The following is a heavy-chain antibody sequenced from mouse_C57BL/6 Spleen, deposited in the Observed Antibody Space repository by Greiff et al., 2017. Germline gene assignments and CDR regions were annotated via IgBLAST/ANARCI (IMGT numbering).Heavy chain of an antibody. V-gene: IGHV8-12*01. CDR1: GFSLSTSGMG. CDR3: ARRGLVVATEDYYYAMDY. J-gene: IGHJ4*01. D-gene: IGHD1-1*01. CDR2: IYWDDDK. Sequence: QVTLKESGPGILQSSQTLSLTCSFSGFSLSTSGMGVSWIRQPSGKGLEWLAHIYWDDDKRYNPSLKSRLTISKDTSRNQVFLKITSVDTADTATYYCARRGLVVATEDYYYAMDYWGQGTSVTVSS.